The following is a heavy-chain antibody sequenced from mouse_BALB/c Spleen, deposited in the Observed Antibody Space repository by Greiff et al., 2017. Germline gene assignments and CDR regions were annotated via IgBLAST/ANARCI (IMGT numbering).Heavy chain of an antibody. J-gene: IGHJ2*01. V-gene: IGHV14-3*02. Sequence: EVQLQQSGAELVKPGASVKLSCTASGFNIKDTYMHWVKQRPEQGLEWIGRIDPANGNTKYDPKFQDKATITADTSSNTAYLQLSSLTSEDTAVYYCAREEYGSSSFDYWGQGTTLTVSS. CDR3: AREEYGSSSFDY. D-gene: IGHD1-1*01. CDR1: GFNIKDTY. CDR2: IDPANGNT.